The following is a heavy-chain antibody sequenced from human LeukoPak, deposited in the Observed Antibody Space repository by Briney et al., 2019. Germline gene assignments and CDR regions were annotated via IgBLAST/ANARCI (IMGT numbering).Heavy chain of an antibody. CDR2: ISGSGGST. CDR3: AKDRGGSPAKGLDAFDI. J-gene: IGHJ3*02. CDR1: GFTFSNYA. Sequence: GGSLRLSCEASGFTFSNYAMSWVRQAPGKGLEWVSAISGSGGSTYYADSVRGRFTISRDDSKNTLYLQMNSLRAEDTAVYYCAKDRGGSPAKGLDAFDIWGQGTMVTVSS. D-gene: IGHD2-15*01. V-gene: IGHV3-23*01.